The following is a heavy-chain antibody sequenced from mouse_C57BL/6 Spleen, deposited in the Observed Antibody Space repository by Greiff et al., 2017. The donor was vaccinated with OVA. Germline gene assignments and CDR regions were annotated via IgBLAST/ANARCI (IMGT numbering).Heavy chain of an antibody. Sequence: VKLVESGAELVKPGASVKISCKASGYAFSSYWMNWVKQRPGKGLEWIGQIYPGDGDTNYNGKFKGKATLTADKSSSTAYMQLSSLTSEDSAVYFCARSDYSNYRDYFDYWGQGTTLTVSS. J-gene: IGHJ2*01. CDR1: GYAFSSYW. CDR3: ARSDYSNYRDYFDY. D-gene: IGHD2-5*01. CDR2: IYPGDGDT. V-gene: IGHV1-80*01.